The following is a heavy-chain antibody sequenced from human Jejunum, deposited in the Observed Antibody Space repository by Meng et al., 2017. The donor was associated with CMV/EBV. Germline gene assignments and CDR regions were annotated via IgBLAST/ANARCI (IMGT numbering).Heavy chain of an antibody. CDR3: ARDGDYKFDY. V-gene: IGHV3-74*01. CDR1: GFTFSNSW. Sequence: RLSCAASGFTFSNSWMHWVRQVPGKGLVWVSRLTRDGRTDYADSVKGRFTISRDDATSTLYLQMNSLRAEDTGVYYCARDGDYKFDYWGQGTLVTVSS. D-gene: IGHD4-11*01. J-gene: IGHJ4*02. CDR2: LTRDGRT.